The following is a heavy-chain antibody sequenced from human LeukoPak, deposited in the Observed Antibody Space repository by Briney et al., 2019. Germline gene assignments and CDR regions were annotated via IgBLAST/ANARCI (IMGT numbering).Heavy chain of an antibody. V-gene: IGHV5-51*01. J-gene: IGHJ3*01. Sequence: GESLKISCKGSGYTFTNYWIGWARQMPGKGLEWMGIIYPGDSDTRYSPSFQGQVTFSADKSISTAYLHWSSLKASDTAMYFCARRSVLTQLDAFDVWGQGTTVTVSS. CDR1: GYTFTNYW. D-gene: IGHD4/OR15-4a*01. CDR3: ARRSVLTQLDAFDV. CDR2: IYPGDSDT.